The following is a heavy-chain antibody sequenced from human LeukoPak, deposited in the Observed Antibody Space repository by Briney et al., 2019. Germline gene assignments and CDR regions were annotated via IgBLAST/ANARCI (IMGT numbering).Heavy chain of an antibody. V-gene: IGHV4-34*01. CDR2: INPSGST. J-gene: IGHJ4*02. Sequence: PSETLSLTCAVFGGSFSDYYWSWFRQPPGKGLEWIGEINPSGSTNYNPSLESRVTISVDTSKNQFSLKLSPVTAADTAVYYCARGGGNYYSDFWGQGHLVTVSS. D-gene: IGHD3-3*01. CDR3: ARGGGNYYSDF. CDR1: GGSFSDYY.